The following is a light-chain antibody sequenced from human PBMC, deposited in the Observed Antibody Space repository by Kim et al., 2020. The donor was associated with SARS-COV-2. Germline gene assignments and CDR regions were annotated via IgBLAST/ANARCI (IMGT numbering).Light chain of an antibody. V-gene: IGKV2-29*02. CDR2: EVA. CDR3: MQGSNLRT. Sequence: QPASFSSWSSQSLLYRDGSPYLSLYLQKTGQPPQLLIYEVARRCSGVSDRFTGGGSGTDFTLRISRVEAGDVGIYYCMQGSNLRTFGEGTKVEIK. J-gene: IGKJ1*01. CDR1: QSLLYRDGSPY.